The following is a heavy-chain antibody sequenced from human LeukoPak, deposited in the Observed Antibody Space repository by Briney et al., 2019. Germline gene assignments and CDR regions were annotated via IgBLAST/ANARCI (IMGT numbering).Heavy chain of an antibody. V-gene: IGHV3-7*01. Sequence: GGSLRLSCAASGFTFSDSWMSWVRQAPGRGLEWVANMNQDGSEKDYVDSVKGRFTISRDNARKSLYLQMGSLRAEDTAVYYCATYTHWVAGDVWGQGTTVTVSS. D-gene: IGHD3-16*01. CDR1: GFTFSDSW. CDR2: MNQDGSEK. CDR3: ATYTHWVAGDV. J-gene: IGHJ6*02.